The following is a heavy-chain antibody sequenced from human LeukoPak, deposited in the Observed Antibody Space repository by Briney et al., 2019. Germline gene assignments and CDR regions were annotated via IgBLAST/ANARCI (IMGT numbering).Heavy chain of an antibody. V-gene: IGHV3-7*01. CDR2: IKQDGSEK. CDR3: ARSNDFRSGYLFDY. Sequence: GGSLRLSCAASGLTFSSYWMSWVRQAPGKGLEWVANIKQDGSEKYFVDSVEGRFAISRDNAKNSLYLQMNSLRAEDTAVYYCARSNDFRSGYLFDYWGQGILVTVSS. J-gene: IGHJ4*02. D-gene: IGHD3-3*01. CDR1: GLTFSSYW.